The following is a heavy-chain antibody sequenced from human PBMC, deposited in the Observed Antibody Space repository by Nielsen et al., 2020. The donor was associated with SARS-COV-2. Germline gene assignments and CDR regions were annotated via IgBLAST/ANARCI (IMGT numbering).Heavy chain of an antibody. Sequence: SETLSLTCTVSGGSISSSSYYWGWIRQPPGKGLEWIGSIYHSGSTYYNPSLKSRVTISVDRSKNQFSLKLSSVTAADTAVYYCASRDIYSSSLGANDYWGQGTLVTVSS. CDR2: IYHSGST. V-gene: IGHV4-39*07. J-gene: IGHJ4*02. D-gene: IGHD6-6*01. CDR3: ASRDIYSSSLGANDY. CDR1: GGSISSSSYY.